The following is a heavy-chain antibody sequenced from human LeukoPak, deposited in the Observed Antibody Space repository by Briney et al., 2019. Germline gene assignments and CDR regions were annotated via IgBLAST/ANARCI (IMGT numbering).Heavy chain of an antibody. V-gene: IGHV3-30-3*01. J-gene: IGHJ6*02. CDR2: ISYDGSNK. D-gene: IGHD4-23*01. Sequence: QTGGSLRLSCAASGFTFSSYAMHWVRQAPGKGLEWVAIISYDGSNKYYADSVKGRFTISRDNSKNTLYLQMNSLRAEDTAVYYCARDQIIDYGGLAFWGQGTTVTVSS. CDR3: ARDQIIDYGGLAF. CDR1: GFTFSSYA.